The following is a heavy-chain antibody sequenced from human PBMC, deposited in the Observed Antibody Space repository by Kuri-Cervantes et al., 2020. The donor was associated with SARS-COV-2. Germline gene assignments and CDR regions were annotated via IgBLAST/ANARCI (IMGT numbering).Heavy chain of an antibody. D-gene: IGHD3-16*02. V-gene: IGHV7-4-1*02. CDR1: GLTFTSSA. CDR2: INTNTGNP. CDR3: ARDVDDYVWGSYRSFDY. Sequence: ASVKVSCKASGLTFTSSAMQWVRQAPGQGLEWMGWINTNTGNPTYAQGFTGRFVFSSDTSVSTAYLQISSLKAEDTAVYYCARDVDDYVWGSYRSFDYWGQGTLVTVSS. J-gene: IGHJ4*02.